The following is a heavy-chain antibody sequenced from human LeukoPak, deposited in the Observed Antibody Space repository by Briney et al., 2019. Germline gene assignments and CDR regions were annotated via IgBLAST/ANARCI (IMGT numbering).Heavy chain of an antibody. CDR2: IWYDGSNK. D-gene: IGHD5-24*01. V-gene: IGHV3-33*08. Sequence: GGSLRLSCAASGFSFSRFWMTWVRQAPGKGLEWVAVIWYDGSNKYYADSVKGRFTISRDNSKNTLYLQMNSLRAEDTAVYYCARDRNYGYNYIFADYGAFDIWGQGTMVTVSS. CDR3: ARDRNYGYNYIFADYGAFDI. CDR1: GFSFSRFW. J-gene: IGHJ3*02.